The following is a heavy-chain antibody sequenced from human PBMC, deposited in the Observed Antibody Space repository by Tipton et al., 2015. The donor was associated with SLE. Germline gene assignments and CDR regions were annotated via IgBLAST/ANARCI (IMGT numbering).Heavy chain of an antibody. D-gene: IGHD5-24*01. CDR1: GYIFSTYG. CDR3: ARHPVAGYTYYMDV. CDR2: INPYNDNT. V-gene: IGHV1-18*01. J-gene: IGHJ6*03. Sequence: QLVQSGAEVKKPGASVKASCRASGYIFSTYGISWVRQAPGQGLERMGWINPYNDNTDYVELLQGRVTMTTDTSTGTAYMELTSLNSDDTAIYFCARHPVAGYTYYMDVWGTGTTVTVSS.